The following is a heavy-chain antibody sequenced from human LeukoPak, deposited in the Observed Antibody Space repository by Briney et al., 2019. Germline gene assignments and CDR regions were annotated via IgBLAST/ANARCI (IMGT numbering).Heavy chain of an antibody. CDR1: GYSFTSYW. D-gene: IGHD5-24*01. Sequence: GESLKISCKGSGYSFTSYWIGWVRQLPGKGLEWMGIIYPGDSDTRYSPSFQGQVTFSADKSISTAYLQWSSLKASDTAMYYCARMGGGDGYNWYYFDYWGQGTLVTVSS. CDR2: IYPGDSDT. J-gene: IGHJ4*02. CDR3: ARMGGGDGYNWYYFDY. V-gene: IGHV5-51*01.